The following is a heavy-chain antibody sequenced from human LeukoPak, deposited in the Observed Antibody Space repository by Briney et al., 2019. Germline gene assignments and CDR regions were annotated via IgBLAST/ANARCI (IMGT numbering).Heavy chain of an antibody. V-gene: IGHV3-23*01. Sequence: GGSLRLSCAASGFTFSNNAMTWVRQAPGEGLEWVSTITGSDDSTYYADSVKGRFTISRDYSKNTVFLQLNNLRAEDTAMYYCAKGPRLYSGYHSDYWGQGTLVTVSS. CDR1: GFTFSNNA. D-gene: IGHD3-22*01. CDR3: AKGPRLYSGYHSDY. CDR2: ITGSDDST. J-gene: IGHJ4*02.